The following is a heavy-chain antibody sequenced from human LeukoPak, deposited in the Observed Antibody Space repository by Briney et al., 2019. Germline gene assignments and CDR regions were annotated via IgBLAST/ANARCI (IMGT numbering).Heavy chain of an antibody. V-gene: IGHV3-23*01. CDR1: GFTVSSNY. CDR3: AKAVKFPRDY. CDR2: ISGSGGST. J-gene: IGHJ4*02. Sequence: GGSLRLSCAASGFTVSSNYMSWVRQAPGKGLEWVSAISGSGGSTYYADSVKGRFTISRDNSKNTLYLQMNSLRAEDTAVYYCAKAVKFPRDYWGQGTLVTVSS.